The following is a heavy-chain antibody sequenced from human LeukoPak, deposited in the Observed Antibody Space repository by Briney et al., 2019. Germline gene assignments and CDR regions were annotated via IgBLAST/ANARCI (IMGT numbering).Heavy chain of an antibody. Sequence: SGPTLVNPTQTLTLTCTFSGFSVSTSGVGVGWIRQAPGKALEWLALIYWDDDKSYSPSLRSRLTITKDTSKNQVVLAMTNMDPVDTATYYCAHGPPQGTFDYWGQGTLVTVSS. D-gene: IGHD3/OR15-3a*01. CDR1: GFSVSTSGVG. V-gene: IGHV2-5*02. CDR3: AHGPPQGTFDY. J-gene: IGHJ4*02. CDR2: IYWDDDK.